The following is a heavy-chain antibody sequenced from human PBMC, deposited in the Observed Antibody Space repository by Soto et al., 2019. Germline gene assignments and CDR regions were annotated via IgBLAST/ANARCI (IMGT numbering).Heavy chain of an antibody. CDR3: ARESDSGSYYFDY. V-gene: IGHV4-61*03. CDR1: CGSVRSGSYY. CDR2: IYNSGST. D-gene: IGHD3-10*01. Sequence: SETLSLTCTVSCGSVRSGSYYCSCIRQPPGKGLEWIGYIYNSGSTNYTPSLKSRVTISVDTSKNHFSLRMSSVTAADTAVYYCARESDSGSYYFDYWGRGTLVTVSS. J-gene: IGHJ4*02.